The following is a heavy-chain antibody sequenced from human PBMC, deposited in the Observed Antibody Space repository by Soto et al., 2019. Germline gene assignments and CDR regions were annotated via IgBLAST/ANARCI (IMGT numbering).Heavy chain of an antibody. J-gene: IGHJ4*02. D-gene: IGHD3-16*01. CDR2: VSASGRSR. CDR1: GIELSNYA. V-gene: IGHV3-23*01. CDR3: AKDGNWLDVYYDV. Sequence: EVQLLESGGGLVQPGGSLRLSCVGSGIELSNYAMSWVRQAPGKGLEWVSIVSASGRSRYHADSVKGRFTISRDNSKNTLYLHMTNLRAEDTAVYYCAKDGNWLDVYYDVWGQGTPVTVSS.